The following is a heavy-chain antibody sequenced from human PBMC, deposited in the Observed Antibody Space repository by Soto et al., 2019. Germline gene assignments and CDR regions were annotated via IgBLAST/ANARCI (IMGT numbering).Heavy chain of an antibody. J-gene: IGHJ6*03. CDR2: IKSKTDGGTT. CDR1: GFTFSNAW. D-gene: IGHD4-4*01. V-gene: IGHV3-15*01. CDR3: TTDHTVTAYYYYYMDV. Sequence: GGSLRFSCAASGFTFSNAWMSWVRQAPGKGLEWVGRIKSKTDGGTTDYAAPVKGRFTISRDDSKNTLYLQMNSLKTEDTAVYYCTTDHTVTAYYYYYMDVWGKGTTVTVSS.